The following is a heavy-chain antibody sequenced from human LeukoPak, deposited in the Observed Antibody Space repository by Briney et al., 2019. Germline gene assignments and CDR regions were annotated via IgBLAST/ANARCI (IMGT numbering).Heavy chain of an antibody. Sequence: GGSLRLSCAASGFTFSTYSLDWVRQAPGKGLEWVSVVYGGDTTYYADSVKGRFTISRDNSKNTLYLQMNSLRGEDTAVYYCAANTAMVRSLDYWGQGTLVTVSS. CDR3: AANTAMVRSLDY. J-gene: IGHJ4*02. V-gene: IGHV3-66*02. CDR1: GFTFSTYS. D-gene: IGHD5-18*01. CDR2: VYGGDTT.